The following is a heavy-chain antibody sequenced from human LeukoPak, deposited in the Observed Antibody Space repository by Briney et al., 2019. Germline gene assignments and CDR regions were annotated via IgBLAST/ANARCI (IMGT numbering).Heavy chain of an antibody. V-gene: IGHV3-74*01. D-gene: IGHD3-22*01. CDR3: ARAPSEIGGYYPEYFRH. Sequence: GGSLRLSCAASGFTFSSYWMHWVRQAPGKGLVWVSRIKSDGSTNYADPVKGRFTISRDNAKNTVSLQMNSLRSEDTGVYYCARAPSEIGGYYPEYFRHWGQGTLVTVSS. CDR1: GFTFSSYW. J-gene: IGHJ1*01. CDR2: IKSDGST.